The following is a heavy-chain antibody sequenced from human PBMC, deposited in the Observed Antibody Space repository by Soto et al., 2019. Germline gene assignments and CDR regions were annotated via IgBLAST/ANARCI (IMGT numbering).Heavy chain of an antibody. Sequence: ASVKVSCKASGYTFISYDINWVRQATGQGLEWMGWMNPNSGNTAYAQKFQGRVTMTRDTSISTAYMELSSLTSEDTAVYYCARGGRLVAAADLYYFDYWGQGTLVTVSS. D-gene: IGHD6-13*01. J-gene: IGHJ4*02. CDR3: ARGGRLVAAADLYYFDY. CDR1: GYTFISYD. CDR2: MNPNSGNT. V-gene: IGHV1-8*01.